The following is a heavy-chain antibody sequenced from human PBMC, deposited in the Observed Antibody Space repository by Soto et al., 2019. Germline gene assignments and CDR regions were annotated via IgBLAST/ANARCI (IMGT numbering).Heavy chain of an antibody. Sequence: QLVQSGAVVKRPGSSVKVSCKASGGDFLSYTISWVRQVPGQGPEWMGTIIPILDVAKNAQKVQGRVAITADKATSTVYMELRSLSSDDTAVYYCAQMWFGALWHGMDVWGQGTTITVSS. V-gene: IGHV1-69*02. CDR3: AQMWFGALWHGMDV. D-gene: IGHD3-10*01. CDR1: GGDFLSYT. J-gene: IGHJ6*02. CDR2: IIPILDVA.